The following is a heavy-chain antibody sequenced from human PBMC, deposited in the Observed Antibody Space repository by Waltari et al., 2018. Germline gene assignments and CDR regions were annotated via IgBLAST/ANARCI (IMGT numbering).Heavy chain of an antibody. CDR3: ARHNIVVVPAANSYFDY. V-gene: IGHV4-38-2*01. CDR2: IYHSGST. CDR1: GYSISSGYY. Sequence: QVQLQESGPGLVKPSETLSLTCAVSGYSISSGYYWGWIRQPPGKGLEWIGSIYHSGSTYYNPSLKSRVTISVDTSKNQFSLKLRSVTAADTAVYYCARHNIVVVPAANSYFDYWGQGTLVTVSS. J-gene: IGHJ4*02. D-gene: IGHD2-2*01.